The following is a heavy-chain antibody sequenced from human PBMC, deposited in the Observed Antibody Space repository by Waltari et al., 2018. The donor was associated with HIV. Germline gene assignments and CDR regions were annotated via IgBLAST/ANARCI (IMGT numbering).Heavy chain of an antibody. CDR3: ARDLEQWLVGY. D-gene: IGHD6-19*01. CDR1: GFTFRSCW. Sequence: EVQLVESGGGLVQHGGSLRLSCAASGFTFRSCWMSWVRQAPGKGLEWVANIKQDGSEKYYVDSVKGRFTISRDNAKNSLYLQMNSLRAEDTAVYYCARDLEQWLVGYWGQGTLVTVSS. J-gene: IGHJ4*02. V-gene: IGHV3-7*04. CDR2: IKQDGSEK.